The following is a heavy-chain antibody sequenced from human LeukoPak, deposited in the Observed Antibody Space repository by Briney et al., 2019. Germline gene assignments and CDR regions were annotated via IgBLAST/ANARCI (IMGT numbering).Heavy chain of an antibody. D-gene: IGHD3-22*01. CDR1: GYTFTNYG. Sequence: ASVKVSCKSSGYTFTNYGVSWVRPAPGQGREWLGWISIYNGNTNYAQKLQGRVTMTTDTSTSTAYMERRSLRSDDTAVYYCARTSYYYEPYYFDYWGQGTLVTVSS. CDR2: ISIYNGNT. CDR3: ARTSYYYEPYYFDY. V-gene: IGHV1-18*01. J-gene: IGHJ4*02.